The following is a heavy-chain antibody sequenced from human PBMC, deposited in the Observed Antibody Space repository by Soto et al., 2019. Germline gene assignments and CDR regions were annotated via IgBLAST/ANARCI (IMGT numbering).Heavy chain of an antibody. V-gene: IGHV3-72*01. J-gene: IGHJ4*02. CDR3: VRDSGRGFYFDY. CDR2: IRNRPNSYTT. Sequence: EVQLVESGGGLVQPGGSLRLSCAASGFTFSDPYMDWVRQAPGKGLEWVGRIRNRPNSYTTQYAASVKGRFAVLRDDSENLVYLQMNDLKTEDTAVYYCVRDSGRGFYFDYWGQGAQVTVSS. CDR1: GFTFSDPY. D-gene: IGHD3-10*01.